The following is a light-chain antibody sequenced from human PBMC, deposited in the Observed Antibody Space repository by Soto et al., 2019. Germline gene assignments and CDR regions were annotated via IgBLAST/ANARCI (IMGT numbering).Light chain of an antibody. CDR3: QHKGCAPRIT. CDR2: GAS. Sequence: EIGLTQSPGTLSLSPGERATLSCRASQSVSSSYLAWYQQKPGQAPRLLIYGASSRATGIPDRFSGSGSGTDFTLTISRLELEELAVYRGQHKGCAPRITFGQETLMEMK. J-gene: IGKJ5*01. CDR1: QSVSSSY. V-gene: IGKV3-20*01.